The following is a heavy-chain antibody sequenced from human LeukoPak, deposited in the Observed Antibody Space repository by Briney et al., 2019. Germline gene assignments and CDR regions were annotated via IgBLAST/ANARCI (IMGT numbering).Heavy chain of an antibody. CDR1: GGSFSGYY. Sequence: SETLSLTCAVYGGSFSGYYWSWIRQPPGKGLEWIGEINHSGSTNYNPSLKSRVTMSVDTSRNQFSLKLSSVTAADTAVYYCARRPTGGIDWFDPWGQGTLVTVSS. CDR2: INHSGST. V-gene: IGHV4-34*01. CDR3: ARRPTGGIDWFDP. J-gene: IGHJ5*02.